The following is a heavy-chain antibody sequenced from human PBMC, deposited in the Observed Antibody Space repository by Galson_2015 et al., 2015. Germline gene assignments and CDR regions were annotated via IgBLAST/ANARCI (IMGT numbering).Heavy chain of an antibody. J-gene: IGHJ5*02. CDR1: GFTFSDYY. D-gene: IGHD6-13*01. V-gene: IGHV3-11*06. Sequence: SLRLSCAASGFTFSDYYINWIRQAPGKGLEWVSYISGSGRYTNYADSVKGRFTISRDNAQKSLFLQMDSLRAEDTAVYYCARSGRAAVEWFDPWGQGILVTVSS. CDR2: ISGSGRYT. CDR3: ARSGRAAVEWFDP.